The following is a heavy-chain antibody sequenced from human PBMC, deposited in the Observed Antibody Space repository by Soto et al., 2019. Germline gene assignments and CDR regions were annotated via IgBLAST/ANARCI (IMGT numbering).Heavy chain of an antibody. CDR2: ISGSGGST. CDR3: AKDVRSSSSWYEVWFDP. V-gene: IGHV3-23*01. J-gene: IGHJ5*02. D-gene: IGHD6-13*01. CDR1: GFTFSSYA. Sequence: GGSVRLSCAASGFTFSSYAMSWVRQAPGKGLEWVSAISGSGGSTYYADSVKGRFTISRDNSKNTLYLQMNSLRAEDTAVYYCAKDVRSSSSWYEVWFDPWGQGTLVTVSS.